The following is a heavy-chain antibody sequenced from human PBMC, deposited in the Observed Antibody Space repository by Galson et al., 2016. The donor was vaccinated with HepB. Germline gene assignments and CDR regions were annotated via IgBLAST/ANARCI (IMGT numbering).Heavy chain of an antibody. CDR3: ARESAVGTMGADF. Sequence: TLSLTCAVSGDSISNSQSYWSWIRQRPGRGLEWIGFIYYRGDSDYNPSLRSRLTISLDTSKNQVSLTLSSVTAADPAVYYCARESAVGTMGADFWGQGTLVTVSS. CDR1: GDSISNSQSY. D-gene: IGHD4/OR15-4a*01. V-gene: IGHV4-31*11. CDR2: IYYRGDS. J-gene: IGHJ4*02.